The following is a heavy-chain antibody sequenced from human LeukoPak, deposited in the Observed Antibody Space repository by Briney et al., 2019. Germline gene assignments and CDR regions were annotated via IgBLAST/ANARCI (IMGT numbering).Heavy chain of an antibody. V-gene: IGHV3-33*01. D-gene: IGHD6-13*01. Sequence: GGSLRLSCAASGFTFSSYGMHWVRQDPGKWLEWVAVIWYDGSNKYYADSVKGRFTISRDNSKNTLYLQMNSLRAEDTAVYYCARDYYSSSWYLFDYWGQGTLFTVSS. CDR2: IWYDGSNK. CDR3: ARDYYSSSWYLFDY. J-gene: IGHJ4*02. CDR1: GFTFSSYG.